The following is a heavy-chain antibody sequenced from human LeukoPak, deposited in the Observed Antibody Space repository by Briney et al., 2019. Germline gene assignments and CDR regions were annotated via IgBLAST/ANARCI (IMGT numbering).Heavy chain of an antibody. D-gene: IGHD3-10*01. CDR2: ISSSSSYI. V-gene: IGHV3-21*01. CDR3: AKGRNPSYYYGSGSLNY. J-gene: IGHJ4*02. CDR1: GFTFSSYS. Sequence: GGSLRLSCAASGFTFSSYSMNWVRQAPGKGLEWVSSISSSSSYIYYADSVKGRFTISRDNPKNTLYLQMNSLRAEDTAVYYCAKGRNPSYYYGSGSLNYWGQGTLVTVSS.